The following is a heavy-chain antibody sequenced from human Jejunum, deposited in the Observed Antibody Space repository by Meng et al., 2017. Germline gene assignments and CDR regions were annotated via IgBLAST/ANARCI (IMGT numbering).Heavy chain of an antibody. CDR1: GFTFNSYW. V-gene: IGHV3-74*03. CDR2: INSDGTST. J-gene: IGHJ4*02. CDR3: VRGPPPYCAGDCYHQNTDY. Sequence: GESLKISCAASGFTFNSYWMHWVRQAPGKGLVWVSRINSDGTSTTYADSVKGRFTISRDNAKSTLYLQMNSLRAEDTAVYYCVRGPPPYCAGDCYHQNTDYWGQGTLVTVSS. D-gene: IGHD2-21*02.